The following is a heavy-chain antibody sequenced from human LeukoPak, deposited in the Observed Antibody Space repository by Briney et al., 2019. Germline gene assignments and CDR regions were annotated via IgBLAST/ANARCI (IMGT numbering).Heavy chain of an antibody. D-gene: IGHD4-17*01. Sequence: GGSLRLSCAASGFTFSSYSMNWVRQAPGKGLEWVSSISSSSSYIYYADSVKGRFTISRDNAKNSLYLQMNSLRAEDTAVYYCARLSTVDAVDIWGQGTMVTVSS. V-gene: IGHV3-21*01. J-gene: IGHJ3*02. CDR3: ARLSTVDAVDI. CDR1: GFTFSSYS. CDR2: ISSSSSYI.